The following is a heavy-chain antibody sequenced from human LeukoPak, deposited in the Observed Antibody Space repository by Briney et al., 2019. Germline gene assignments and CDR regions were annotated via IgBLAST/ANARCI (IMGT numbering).Heavy chain of an antibody. CDR1: GYTFTSYY. Sequence: ASVKVSCKASGYTFTSYYMHWVRQAPGQGLEWMGGIIPIFGTANYAQKFQGRVTITADESTSTAYMELSSLRSEDTAVYYCARSEVAARPDYYYYYGMDVWGQGTTVTVSS. CDR3: ARSEVAARPDYYYYYGMDV. V-gene: IGHV1-69*13. J-gene: IGHJ6*02. D-gene: IGHD6-6*01. CDR2: IIPIFGTA.